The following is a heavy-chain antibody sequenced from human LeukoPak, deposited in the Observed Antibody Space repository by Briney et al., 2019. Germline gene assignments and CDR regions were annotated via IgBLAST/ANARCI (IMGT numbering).Heavy chain of an antibody. V-gene: IGHV3-7*01. Sequence: GGSLRLSRAASGFTFSGSAMYWVRQAPGKGLEWVANIKQDGSEKYFVDSVKGRLTISRDNAKNSLYLQMNSLRAEDTAVYYCAEPGITMIGGVWGKGTTVTISS. CDR1: GFTFSGSA. CDR3: AEPGITMIGGV. J-gene: IGHJ6*04. CDR2: IKQDGSEK. D-gene: IGHD3-10*02.